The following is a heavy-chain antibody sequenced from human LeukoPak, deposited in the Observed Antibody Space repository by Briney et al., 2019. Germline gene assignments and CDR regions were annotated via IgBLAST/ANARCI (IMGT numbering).Heavy chain of an antibody. Sequence: SETLSHTCTVSGGSISSGSYYWSWIRQPAGKGLEWIGRIYTSGSTKYNPSLKSRVTISVDTSKNQFSLKLSSVTATDTAVYYCARDYYDSSGPPRGWFDPWGQGTLVTVSS. CDR2: IYTSGST. V-gene: IGHV4-61*02. J-gene: IGHJ5*02. CDR3: ARDYYDSSGPPRGWFDP. D-gene: IGHD3-22*01. CDR1: GGSISSGSYY.